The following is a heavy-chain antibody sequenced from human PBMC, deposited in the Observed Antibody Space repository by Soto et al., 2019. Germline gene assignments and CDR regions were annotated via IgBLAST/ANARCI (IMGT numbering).Heavy chain of an antibody. CDR3: ARIRITIFGVRYKWFDP. V-gene: IGHV4-34*01. CDR1: GGSFSGYY. Sequence: PSETLSLTCAVYGGSFSGYYWSWIRQPPGKGLEWIGEINHSGSTNYNPSLKSRVTISVDTSKNQFSLKLSSVTAADTAVYYCARIRITIFGVRYKWFDPWGQGTLVTVS. D-gene: IGHD3-3*01. J-gene: IGHJ5*02. CDR2: INHSGST.